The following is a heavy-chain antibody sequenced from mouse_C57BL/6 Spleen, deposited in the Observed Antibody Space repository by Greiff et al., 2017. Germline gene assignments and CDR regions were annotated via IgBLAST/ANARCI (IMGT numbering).Heavy chain of an antibody. D-gene: IGHD1-1*01. J-gene: IGHJ1*01. CDR1: GYTFTSDW. Sequence: QVQLQQPGAELVKPGASVKMSCKASGYTFTSDWITWVKQRPGQGLEWIGDIYPGSGSTNYNEKFKSKATLTVDTSSSTAYMQLSCLPSGASAVYYCAPGGGRSYWSFDVWGPGTTVTVSS. CDR2: IYPGSGST. V-gene: IGHV1-55*01. CDR3: APGGGRSYWSFDV.